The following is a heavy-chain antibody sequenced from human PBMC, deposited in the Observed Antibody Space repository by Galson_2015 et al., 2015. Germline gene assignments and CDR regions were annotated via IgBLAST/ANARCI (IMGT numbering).Heavy chain of an antibody. V-gene: IGHV5-51*01. J-gene: IGHJ6*02. D-gene: IGHD6-13*01. CDR2: INPKDSDI. CDR3: ARHRAAGGNYYYGMDV. Sequence: QSGAEVKKAGEPLAISCKGSGYSFPNYWIAWVRRMPGKGLEWMGLINPKDSDIRYSPSFQGQVTISADNSISTAYLQWSSLKASDTAMYYCARHRAAGGNYYYGMDVWGQGTTVTVSS. CDR1: GYSFPNYW.